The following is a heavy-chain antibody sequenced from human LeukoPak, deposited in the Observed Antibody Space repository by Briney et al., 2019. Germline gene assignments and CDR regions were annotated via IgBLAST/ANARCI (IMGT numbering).Heavy chain of an antibody. D-gene: IGHD1-26*01. CDR3: ARDRLGATGHWRIDV. J-gene: IGHJ2*01. CDR2: IYSSGTT. CDR1: GGSFSSYY. Sequence: SETLSLTCTVSGGSFSSYYWTWIRQPAGKGLEWIGRIYSSGTTNYSPSLESRVTMSLDTSKNRFSLSLSSVTAADTAVYYCARDRLGATGHWRIDVWGRGTLVTVSS. V-gene: IGHV4-4*07.